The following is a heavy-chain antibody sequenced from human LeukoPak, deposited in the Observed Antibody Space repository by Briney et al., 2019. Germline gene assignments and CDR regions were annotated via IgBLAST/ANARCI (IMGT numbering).Heavy chain of an antibody. CDR1: GFTFSSYA. V-gene: IGHV3-23*01. D-gene: IGHD6-19*01. J-gene: IGHJ4*02. Sequence: GGPLRLSCAASGFTFSSYAMSWVRQAPGKGLEWVSTIRGSGGGTYYADSVKGRFTISRDNSKNTLYLQMNSLRDEDTALYYCAKAGIGVVGYFDYWGQGTLVTASS. CDR2: IRGSGGGT. CDR3: AKAGIGVVGYFDY.